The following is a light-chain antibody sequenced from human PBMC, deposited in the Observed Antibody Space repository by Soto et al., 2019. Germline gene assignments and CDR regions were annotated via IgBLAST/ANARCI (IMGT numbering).Light chain of an antibody. CDR2: DAS. Sequence: DIQMTQSPSTLSASVGDRVTITCRASKNINTWVAWYQQKPGKAPKLLIYDASSLESGVPSRVSGSGSGTDFTLTISSLQPEDFATYYCQQANSFPLTFGGGTKVDIK. CDR3: QQANSFPLT. CDR1: KNINTW. V-gene: IGKV1-5*01. J-gene: IGKJ4*01.